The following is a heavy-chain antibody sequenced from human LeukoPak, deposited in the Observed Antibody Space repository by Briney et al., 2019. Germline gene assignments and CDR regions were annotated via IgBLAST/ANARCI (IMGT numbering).Heavy chain of an antibody. J-gene: IGHJ4*02. V-gene: IGHV1-2*02. Sequence: ASVKVSCKASGYTFTGYYIHWVRQVPGQGLEWMGWINPNSGGTNYSQKFQGRVTMTRDTSINTAYMELSSLRSEDTAVYYCARFGDSSGSSRRYYFDYWGQGTLVTVSS. CDR2: INPNSGGT. D-gene: IGHD3-22*01. CDR3: ARFGDSSGSSRRYYFDY. CDR1: GYTFTGYY.